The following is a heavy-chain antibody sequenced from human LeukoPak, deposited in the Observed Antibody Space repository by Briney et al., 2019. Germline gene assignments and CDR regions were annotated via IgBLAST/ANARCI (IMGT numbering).Heavy chain of an antibody. J-gene: IGHJ6*03. V-gene: IGHV3-23*01. D-gene: IGHD1-1*01. CDR1: GFTFSSYA. Sequence: GGSLRLSCAASGFTFSSYAMSWVRQAPGKGLEWVSGISGSGGSTYYADSVKGRFTISRDNSENTLYLQMNSLRAEDTAVYYCAKGTGTTRYYYMDVWGKGTTVTVSS. CDR2: ISGSGGST. CDR3: AKGTGTTRYYYMDV.